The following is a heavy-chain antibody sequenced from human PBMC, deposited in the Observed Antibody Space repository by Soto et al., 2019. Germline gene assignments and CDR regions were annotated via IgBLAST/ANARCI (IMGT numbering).Heavy chain of an antibody. CDR3: AKTMRAYGMDV. V-gene: IGHV3-23*01. J-gene: IGHJ6*02. CDR2: ISERGYST. Sequence: GGSLRLSCAASGFTFSSDAMSWVRQAPGKGLEWVSSISERGYSTFYADSVKGRFTISRDNAKNTLYLQTNNLRAEDTAVYYCAKTMRAYGMDVWGQGTTVTVSS. CDR1: GFTFSSDA.